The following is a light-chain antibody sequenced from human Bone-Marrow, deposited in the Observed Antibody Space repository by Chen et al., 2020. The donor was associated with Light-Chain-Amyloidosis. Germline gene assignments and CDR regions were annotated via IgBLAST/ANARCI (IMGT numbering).Light chain of an antibody. Sequence: QSVLTQPPSASGTPGQRVTTSCSGSSSNIGSNYVYWHQQLPGTAPKLRIYRNNQRPSGVPDRFSGSKSGTSASLAISGLRSEDEADYYCAAWDDSLSGPVFGGGTKLTVL. CDR3: AAWDDSLSGPV. V-gene: IGLV1-47*01. CDR1: SSNIGSNY. CDR2: RNN. J-gene: IGLJ2*01.